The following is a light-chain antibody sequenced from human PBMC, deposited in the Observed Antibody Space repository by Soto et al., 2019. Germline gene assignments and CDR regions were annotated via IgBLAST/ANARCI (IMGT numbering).Light chain of an antibody. CDR2: EVS. V-gene: IGLV2-14*01. CDR3: SSYTSSSTRV. J-gene: IGLJ3*02. CDR1: SSDVGGYNY. Sequence: QSALTQPASVSGSPGQSITISCTGTSSDVGGYNYVSWYQQHPGKAPKLMIYEVSYRPSGVSNRFSGSKSGNTASLTISGLQAEDEADYYCSSYTSSSTRVFGGGTKLT.